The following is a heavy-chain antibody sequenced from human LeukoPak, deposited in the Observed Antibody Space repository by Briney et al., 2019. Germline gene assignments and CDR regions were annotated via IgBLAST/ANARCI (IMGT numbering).Heavy chain of an antibody. J-gene: IGHJ6*03. CDR2: INHSGST. CDR1: GGSFSGYY. CDR3: ARRARYYYYYYMDV. Sequence: SETLSLTCAVYGGSFSGYYWSWIRQPPGKGLEWIGEINHSGSTNYNPSLKSRVTISVDTSKNQFSLKPSSVTAADTAVYYRARRARYYYYYYMDVWGKGTTVTISS. V-gene: IGHV4-34*01.